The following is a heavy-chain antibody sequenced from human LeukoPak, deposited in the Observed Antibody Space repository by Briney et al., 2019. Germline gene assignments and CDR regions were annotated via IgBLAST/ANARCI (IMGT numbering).Heavy chain of an antibody. Sequence: SETLSLTCAVYGGSCDDYYCSWLRQPPGKGLEWIGEVHPSGIFYYNSSLLSRVTISIDTTKSQFSLRLTSVTAADTAFYYCARGRDRSKAGDHWGQGSLVTVSS. V-gene: IGHV4-34*01. CDR2: VHPSGIF. CDR3: ARGRDRSKAGDH. J-gene: IGHJ4*02. D-gene: IGHD5-24*01. CDR1: GGSCDDYY.